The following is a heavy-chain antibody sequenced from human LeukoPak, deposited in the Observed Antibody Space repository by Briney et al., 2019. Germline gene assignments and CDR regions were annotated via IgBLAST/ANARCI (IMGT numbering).Heavy chain of an antibody. CDR3: ARDRVAVAGTRYYYYYMDV. CDR2: IIPIFGTA. Sequence: ASVKVSCKASGYTFTSYGISWVRQAPGQGLEWMGGIIPIFGTANYAQKFQGRVTITADESTSTAYMELSSLRSEDTAVYYCARDRVAVAGTRYYYYYMDVWGKGTTVTISS. J-gene: IGHJ6*03. CDR1: GYTFTSYG. D-gene: IGHD6-19*01. V-gene: IGHV1-69*13.